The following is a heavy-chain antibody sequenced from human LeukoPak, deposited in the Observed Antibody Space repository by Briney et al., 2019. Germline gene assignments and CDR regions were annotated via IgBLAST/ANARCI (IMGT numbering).Heavy chain of an antibody. CDR1: GFIFGDYA. CDR3: AKDLTRTEAFDI. J-gene: IGHJ3*02. Sequence: GGSLRLSCAASGFIFGDYAMSWVRQAPGKGLEWVSAISGSGGSTYYADSVKGRFTISRDNSKNTLYLQLNSLRAEDTAVYYCAKDLTRTEAFDIWGQGTMVTVSS. D-gene: IGHD3-9*01. V-gene: IGHV3-23*01. CDR2: ISGSGGST.